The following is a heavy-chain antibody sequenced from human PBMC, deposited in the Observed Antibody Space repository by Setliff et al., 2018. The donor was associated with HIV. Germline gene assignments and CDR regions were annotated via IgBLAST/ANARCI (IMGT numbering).Heavy chain of an antibody. V-gene: IGHV4-39*07. J-gene: IGHJ4*02. CDR2: VDYTGST. CDR3: ARQGNIVVVTSFGY. Sequence: PSETLSLTCTVSGGSISTSNYYWGWVRQPPGKGLEWVGNVDYTGSTYYNPSLKSRVTISVDTSKNQFSLRLNSVTAADTAVYYCARQGNIVVVTSFGYWGQGTLVTVSS. D-gene: IGHD2-21*02. CDR1: GGSISTSNYY.